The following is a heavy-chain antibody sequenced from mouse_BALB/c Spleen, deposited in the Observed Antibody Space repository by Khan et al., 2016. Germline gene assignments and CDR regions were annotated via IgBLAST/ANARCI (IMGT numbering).Heavy chain of an antibody. CDR3: TRGGYYPY. J-gene: IGHJ2*01. Sequence: VQLQQSGAELVKPGASVKLSCTASGFNIKDTYMHWVKQRPEQGLEWIGRIDPANVNTKYDPKFQGKATITADPSSNTPYLQLSSLTSEDTAVYYCTRGGYYPYWGQGTTLTVSS. D-gene: IGHD2-3*01. CDR1: GFNIKDTY. CDR2: IDPANVNT. V-gene: IGHV14-3*02.